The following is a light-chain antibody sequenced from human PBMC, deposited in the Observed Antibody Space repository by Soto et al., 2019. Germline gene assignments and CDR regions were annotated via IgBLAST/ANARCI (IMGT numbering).Light chain of an antibody. CDR3: QQYLDLLRT. J-gene: IGKJ1*01. CDR2: GAS. V-gene: IGKV3-15*01. CDR1: QSVGSD. Sequence: EIVIKQSPATLSVYTGARATLSCRASQSVGSDLVWYRQKPGQAPRLLIYGASNRATGVPDRFSGSGSGTVFTLTISSLHSDDCAVYYCQQYLDLLRTFAQGTKVDIK.